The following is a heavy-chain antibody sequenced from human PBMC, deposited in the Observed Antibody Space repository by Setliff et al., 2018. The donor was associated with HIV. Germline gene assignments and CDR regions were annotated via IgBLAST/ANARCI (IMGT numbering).Heavy chain of an antibody. J-gene: IGHJ4*02. V-gene: IGHV1-18*01. D-gene: IGHD3-3*01. CDR1: GYTFTSYG. CDR2: ISAYNGNT. Sequence: GASVKVSCKASGYTFTSYGISWVRQAPGQGLEWMGWISAYNGNTNYAQKLQGRVTLTTDTSTSTAYMELRSLRSDDTAVYYCARGGTYYNFWSAYSPHPFDYWGQGTLVTAPQ. CDR3: ARGGTYYNFWSAYSPHPFDY.